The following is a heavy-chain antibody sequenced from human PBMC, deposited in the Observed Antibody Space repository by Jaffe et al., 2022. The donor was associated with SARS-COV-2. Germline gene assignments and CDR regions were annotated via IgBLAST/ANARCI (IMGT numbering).Heavy chain of an antibody. Sequence: EVQLVESGGGLVQPGGSLRLSCSASGFTFSSYAMHWVRQAPGKGLEYVSAISSNGGSTYYADSVKGRFTISRDNSKNTLYLQMSSLRAEDTAVYYCVKTMTTVIDTGLDYWGQGTLVTVSS. J-gene: IGHJ4*02. V-gene: IGHV3-64D*09. D-gene: IGHD4-17*01. CDR2: ISSNGGST. CDR3: VKTMTTVIDTGLDY. CDR1: GFTFSSYA.